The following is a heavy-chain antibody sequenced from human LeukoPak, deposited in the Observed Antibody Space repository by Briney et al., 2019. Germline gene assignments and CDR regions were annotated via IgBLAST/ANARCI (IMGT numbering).Heavy chain of an antibody. V-gene: IGHV1-8*01. Sequence: ASVKVSCKASGYTFTSYDINWVRQAAGQGLEWMGWMNPNSGNRGYVQKFQGRVTLTRNTSISTAYMELSSLRSEDTAVYYCARGKDPTTIDYWGQGTLVIVSS. CDR1: GYTFTSYD. J-gene: IGHJ4*02. CDR3: ARGKDPTTIDY. CDR2: MNPNSGNR. D-gene: IGHD1-26*01.